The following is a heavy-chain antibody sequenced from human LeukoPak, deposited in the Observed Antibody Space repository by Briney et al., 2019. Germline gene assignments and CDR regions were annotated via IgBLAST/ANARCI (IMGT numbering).Heavy chain of an antibody. V-gene: IGHV3-73*01. Sequence: PGGSLRLSCAASGFTFSGSTIHWVRQASGKGLEWIGRIRSKANSYMTAYAESVKGRFTVSRDDSKNTAYLQINSLKTEDTAVYYCSRQSKDDFWSGYIDYWGQGIMVSVSS. CDR3: SRQSKDDFWSGYIDY. D-gene: IGHD3-3*01. CDR1: GFTFSGST. CDR2: IRSKANSYMT. J-gene: IGHJ4*02.